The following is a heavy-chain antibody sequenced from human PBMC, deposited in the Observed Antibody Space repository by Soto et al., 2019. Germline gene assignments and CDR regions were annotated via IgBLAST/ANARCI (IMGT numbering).Heavy chain of an antibody. J-gene: IGHJ4*02. CDR2: IYPSGMP. V-gene: IGHV4-30-2*01. Sequence: SETLSLTCTVSAGSISNAAYSWSWIRQPPGKGLEWIGYIYPSGMPFYNPSLRSRVTISIDRSNDQFSLNLKSVTAADTAVYYCARERGGYGLFDSWGQGTLVTVSS. CDR3: ARERGGYGLFDS. CDR1: AGSISNAAYS. D-gene: IGHD5-18*01.